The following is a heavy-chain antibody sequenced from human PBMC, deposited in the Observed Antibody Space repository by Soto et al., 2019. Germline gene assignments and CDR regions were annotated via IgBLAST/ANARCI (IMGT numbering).Heavy chain of an antibody. V-gene: IGHV3-23*01. Sequence: GASLKTPCAAPGFTFNDYAMNRVRQGPGKGLQWVSVVSAGAGTTYYADSVKGRFTICRDNSKNTVYIQMNSLRAEDTAVYYCVKGGPYCGVDCLGNWLDSWGQGTLVTVSS. D-gene: IGHD2-21*02. J-gene: IGHJ5*01. CDR1: GFTFNDYA. CDR3: VKGGPYCGVDCLGNWLDS. CDR2: VSAGAGTT.